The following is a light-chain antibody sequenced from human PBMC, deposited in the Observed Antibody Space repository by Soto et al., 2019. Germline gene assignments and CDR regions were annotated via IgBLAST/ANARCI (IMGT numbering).Light chain of an antibody. V-gene: IGKV1-39*01. Sequence: DIQMTQSPSSLSASVGDRVTISCRTSQSIGTYLNWYQHKPGTAPKLLIYAASTLQSGVPSRFTGSGFGTDFTLTISSLQPEDFATYYGQQCYSTRGTFGGGTKVEIK. CDR3: QQCYSTRGT. CDR1: QSIGTY. CDR2: AAS. J-gene: IGKJ4*01.